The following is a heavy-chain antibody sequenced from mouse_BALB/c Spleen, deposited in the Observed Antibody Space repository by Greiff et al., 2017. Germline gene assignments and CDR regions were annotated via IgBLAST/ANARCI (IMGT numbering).Heavy chain of an antibody. CDR1: GFTFSSYG. J-gene: IGHJ2*01. CDR2: ISSGGSYT. V-gene: IGHV5-6*01. Sequence: EVKLMESGGDLVKPGGSLKLSCAASGFTFSSYGMSWVRQTPDKRLEWVATISSGGSYTYYPDSVKGRFTISRDNAKNTLYLQMSSLKSEDTAMYYCARLYYRYFDYWGQGTTLTVSS. CDR3: ARLYYRYFDY. D-gene: IGHD2-14*01.